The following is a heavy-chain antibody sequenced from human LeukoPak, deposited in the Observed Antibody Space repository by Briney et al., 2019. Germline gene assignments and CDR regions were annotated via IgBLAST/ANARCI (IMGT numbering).Heavy chain of an antibody. CDR2: ILFVFGKP. D-gene: IGHD2-2*01. CDR3: ARAPLCGDDLDTFDY. Sequence: SVKVSCKTSRGSFSDYSINWVPQAPGQGLEWMGKILFVFGKPNSAQKFQGRITITAGRSTSTAYMAPRSLRSEDTAVYYCARAPLCGDDLDTFDYWGQGTLVTVSS. CDR1: RGSFSDYS. J-gene: IGHJ4*02. V-gene: IGHV1-69*08.